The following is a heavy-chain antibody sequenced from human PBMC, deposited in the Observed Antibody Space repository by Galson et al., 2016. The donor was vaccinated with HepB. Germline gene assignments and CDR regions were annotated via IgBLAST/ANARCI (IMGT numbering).Heavy chain of an antibody. CDR1: GVSISSVSYY. J-gene: IGHJ4*02. Sequence: TLSPTCTVSGVSISSVSYYWGWVRQPAGKGLEWFGRIYTNGGTNYTPSLKSRVTISIDSPENQFFLNLTSVTAADTAVYYCARTTISAHPYFDYWGQGTLVSVSS. CDR2: IYTNGGT. D-gene: IGHD2-21*02. V-gene: IGHV4-61*02. CDR3: ARTTISAHPYFDY.